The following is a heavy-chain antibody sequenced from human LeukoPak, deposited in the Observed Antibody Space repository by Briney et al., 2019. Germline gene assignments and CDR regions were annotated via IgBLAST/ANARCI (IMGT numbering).Heavy chain of an antibody. V-gene: IGHV3-64*01. Sequence: PGGSLILSCAASGFTFSSYAMPWVRQAPGKGLEYVSAISSNGGSTYYANSVKGRFTISRDNSKNTLYLQMGSLRAEDMAVYYCARVPPNYYYYYMDVWGKGTTVTVSS. J-gene: IGHJ6*03. CDR2: ISSNGGST. CDR1: GFTFSSYA. CDR3: ARVPPNYYYYYMDV.